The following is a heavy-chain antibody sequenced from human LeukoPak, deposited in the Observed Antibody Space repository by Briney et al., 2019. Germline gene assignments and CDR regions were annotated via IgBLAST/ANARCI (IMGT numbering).Heavy chain of an antibody. J-gene: IGHJ5*02. CDR1: GGSISSYY. CDR3: ARHDSSGIHNWFDP. D-gene: IGHD3-22*01. V-gene: IGHV4-4*09. CDR2: IYTSGST. Sequence: SETLSLTCTVSGGSISSYYWSWIRQPPGKGLEWIGYIYTSGSTNYNPSLKSRVTISVDTSKNQFSLKLSSVTAADTAVYYCARHDSSGIHNWFDPWGQGTLVTVSS.